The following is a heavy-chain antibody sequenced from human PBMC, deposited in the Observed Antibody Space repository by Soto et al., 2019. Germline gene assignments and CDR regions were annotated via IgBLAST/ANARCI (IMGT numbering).Heavy chain of an antibody. D-gene: IGHD2-15*01. V-gene: IGHV3-30-3*01. Sequence: HPGGSLRLSCAASGFTFSSYAMHWVRQAPGKGLEWVAVISYDGSNKYYADSVKGRFTISRDNSKNTLYLQMNSLRAEDTAVYYCAREVIDCSGGSCPVRNGMDVWGQGTTVTVSS. J-gene: IGHJ6*02. CDR1: GFTFSSYA. CDR2: ISYDGSNK. CDR3: AREVIDCSGGSCPVRNGMDV.